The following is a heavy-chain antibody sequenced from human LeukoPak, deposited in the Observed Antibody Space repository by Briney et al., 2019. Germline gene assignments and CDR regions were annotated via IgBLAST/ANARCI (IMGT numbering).Heavy chain of an antibody. J-gene: IGHJ4*02. Sequence: PGRSLRLSCAASGFTFSSYAMHWVRQAPGKGLEWVAVISYDGSNKYYADSVEGRFTISRDNSKNTLYLQMNSLRAEDTAVYYCASGFTTVNFDYWGQGTLVTVSS. V-gene: IGHV3-30-3*01. CDR1: GFTFSSYA. D-gene: IGHD4-17*01. CDR3: ASGFTTVNFDY. CDR2: ISYDGSNK.